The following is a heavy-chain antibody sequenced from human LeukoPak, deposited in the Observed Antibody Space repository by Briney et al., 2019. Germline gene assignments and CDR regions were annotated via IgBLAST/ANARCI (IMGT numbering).Heavy chain of an antibody. D-gene: IGHD5-18*01. J-gene: IGHJ4*02. CDR1: GFTFDDYA. Sequence: GGSLRLSCAASGFTFDDYAMHWVRQAPGKGLEWVSGISWNSGSIGYADSVKGRFTISRDNAKNSLYLQMNSLRAEDTAVYYCARDSKPWIQLWLRGAFDYWGQGTLVTVSS. CDR3: ARDSKPWIQLWLRGAFDY. V-gene: IGHV3-9*01. CDR2: ISWNSGSI.